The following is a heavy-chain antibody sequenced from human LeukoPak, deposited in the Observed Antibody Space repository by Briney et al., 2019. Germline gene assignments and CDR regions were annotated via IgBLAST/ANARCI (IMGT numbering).Heavy chain of an antibody. CDR2: IYHSGST. CDR1: GGSISSSNW. V-gene: IGHV4-4*02. Sequence: PSGTLSLTCAVSGGSISSSNWWSWVRQPPGKGLEWIGEIYHSGSTYYNPSLKSRVTISVDTSKNQFSLKLSSVTAADTAVYYCARDKSHGWFDPWGQGTLVTVSS. CDR3: ARDKSHGWFDP. D-gene: IGHD4-17*01. J-gene: IGHJ5*02.